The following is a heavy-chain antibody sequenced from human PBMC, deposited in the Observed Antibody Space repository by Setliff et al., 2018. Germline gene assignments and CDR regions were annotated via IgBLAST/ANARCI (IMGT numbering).Heavy chain of an antibody. V-gene: IGHV3-23*01. CDR1: GFTFDDYA. D-gene: IGHD3-10*01. CDR3: STLRETDY. CDR2: ISGSGGST. J-gene: IGHJ4*02. Sequence: PGGSLRLSCAASGFTFDDYAMHWVRQAPGKGLEWVSAISGSGGSTYYADSVKGRFTISRDNSKNTLYLQVNSLRAEDMTVYYCSTLRETDYWGQGTLVTVSS.